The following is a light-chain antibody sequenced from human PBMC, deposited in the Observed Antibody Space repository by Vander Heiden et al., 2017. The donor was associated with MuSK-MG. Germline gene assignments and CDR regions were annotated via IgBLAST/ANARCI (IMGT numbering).Light chain of an antibody. V-gene: IGKV3-15*01. CDR2: AAS. CDR3: QQYNYWPALT. J-gene: IGKJ4*01. Sequence: EIVMTQSPDTLSVSPGERATLSCRASQSIRSNLAWYQQRPGQAPRLLIYAASTRATGIPARFSGSGSGTDFTLTISSLQSEDFGLYFCQQYNYWPALTFGGGTKVEIK. CDR1: QSIRSN.